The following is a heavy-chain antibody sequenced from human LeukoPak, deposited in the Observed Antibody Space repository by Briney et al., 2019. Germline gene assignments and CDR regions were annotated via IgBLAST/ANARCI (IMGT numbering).Heavy chain of an antibody. Sequence: PGGSLRLSCAASGFTFDDYAVHWVRQAPGKGLEWVSGISWNSGSTYYADSVKGRFTISRDNSKNTLYLQMNSLRAEDTAVYYCAKPLGSSGWYRDAFDIWGQGTMVTVSS. CDR1: GFTFDDYA. CDR3: AKPLGSSGWYRDAFDI. J-gene: IGHJ3*02. CDR2: ISWNSGST. D-gene: IGHD6-19*01. V-gene: IGHV3-23*01.